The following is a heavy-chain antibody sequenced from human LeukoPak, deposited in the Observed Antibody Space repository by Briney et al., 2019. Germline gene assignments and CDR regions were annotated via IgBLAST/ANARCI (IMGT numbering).Heavy chain of an antibody. CDR3: ARGMVDFDY. CDR2: IKQDGSEK. D-gene: IGHD2-15*01. J-gene: IGHJ4*02. CDR1: GFTFSSYS. V-gene: IGHV3-7*01. Sequence: GGSLRLSCAASGFTFSSYSMNWVRQAPGKGLEWVANIKQDGSEKYYVDSVKGRFTISRDNAKNSLYLQMNSLRAEDTAVYYCARGMVDFDYWGQGTLVTVSS.